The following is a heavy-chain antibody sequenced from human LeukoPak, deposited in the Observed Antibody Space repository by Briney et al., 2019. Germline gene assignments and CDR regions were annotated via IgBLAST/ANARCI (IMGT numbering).Heavy chain of an antibody. D-gene: IGHD1-7*01. Sequence: QTGGSLRLSCAASGFTFSSYAMSRVRQAPGKGLEWVAFIRYDGSNKYYADSVKGRFTISRDNSKNTLYLQMNSLRAEDTAVYYCAKDLFAPINVEGRTGTTPLFDPWGQGTLVTVSS. J-gene: IGHJ5*02. CDR3: AKDLFAPINVEGRTGTTPLFDP. CDR1: GFTFSSYA. V-gene: IGHV3-30*02. CDR2: IRYDGSNK.